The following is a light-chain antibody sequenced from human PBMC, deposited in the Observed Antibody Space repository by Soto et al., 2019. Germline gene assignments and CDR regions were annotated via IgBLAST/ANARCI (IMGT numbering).Light chain of an antibody. J-gene: IGLJ2*01. Sequence: QSALTQPASVSGSPGQSITISCTGTSSDVGSYDYLSWYQQHPGKAPKLMIYEVSNRPSGVSNRFSGSKSGNTASLTISGLQAEDEADYYCSSYTSSGTLVFGGGTKLTVL. CDR1: SSDVGSYDY. CDR2: EVS. V-gene: IGLV2-14*01. CDR3: SSYTSSGTLV.